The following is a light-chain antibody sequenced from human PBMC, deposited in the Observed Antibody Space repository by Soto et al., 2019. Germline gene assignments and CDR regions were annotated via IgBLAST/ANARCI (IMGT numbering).Light chain of an antibody. J-gene: IGKJ1*01. CDR1: QSVSSRY. V-gene: IGKV3-20*01. CDR3: QQYSSLRT. CDR2: GAS. Sequence: EILLSECRGTLSLSPGEGATLSCRASQSVSSRYLAWYQQKPGQAPRLLIYGASSRASGIPDRFSGSGSGTDFTLTISRLEPEDFAVYYCQQYSSLRTFGQGTKVDIK.